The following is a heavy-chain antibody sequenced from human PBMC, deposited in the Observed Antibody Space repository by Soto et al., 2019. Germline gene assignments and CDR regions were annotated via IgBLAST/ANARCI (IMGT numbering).Heavy chain of an antibody. Sequence: DVQLVESGGGLVQPGGSLRLSCAGSGFAFSTFDIHWVRQAPGKGLEWVSGIGTLSDTFYAASVQGRFTISRQNAKNSVYLQMNRLRAGDTAFYDCARGRSFSYDSTPPPMFDPWGQGTLVTVSS. CDR3: ARGRSFSYDSTPPPMFDP. CDR2: IGTLSDT. V-gene: IGHV3-13*01. J-gene: IGHJ5*02. CDR1: GFAFSTFD. D-gene: IGHD3-10*01.